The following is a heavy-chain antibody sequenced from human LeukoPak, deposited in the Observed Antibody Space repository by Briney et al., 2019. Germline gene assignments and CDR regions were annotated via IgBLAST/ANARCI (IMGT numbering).Heavy chain of an antibody. J-gene: IGHJ6*04. V-gene: IGHV3-48*03. Sequence: PGGSLRLSCAASGFTFSSYEMSWVRQAPGKGLEWVSYISSSGSTIYYADSVKGRFTISRDNAKNSLYLQMNSLRAEDTAVYYCAELGITMIAGVWGKGTTVTISS. CDR1: GFTFSSYE. CDR2: ISSSGSTI. D-gene: IGHD3-22*01. CDR3: AELGITMIAGV.